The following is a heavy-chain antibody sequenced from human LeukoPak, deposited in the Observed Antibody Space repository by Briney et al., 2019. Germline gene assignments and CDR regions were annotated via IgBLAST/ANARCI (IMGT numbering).Heavy chain of an antibody. D-gene: IGHD1-1*01. CDR2: IYHSRST. V-gene: IGHV4-38-2*02. CDR3: AREWNGNYFDY. CDR1: GYSISSGYY. Sequence: SETLSRTCAVSGYSISSGYYWGWIRQPPGKGLEWIGSIYHSRSTYYNPSLKSRVTISVDTSKNQFSLKLSSVTAADTAVYYCAREWNGNYFDYWGQGTLVTVSS. J-gene: IGHJ4*02.